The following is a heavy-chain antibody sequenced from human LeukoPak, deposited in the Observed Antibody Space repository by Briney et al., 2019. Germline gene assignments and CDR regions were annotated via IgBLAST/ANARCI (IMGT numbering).Heavy chain of an antibody. J-gene: IGHJ4*02. D-gene: IGHD2-21*02. V-gene: IGHV3-21*01. CDR2: ISSSSSYI. CDR1: GFTFRSYS. Sequence: KSGGSLRLSCAASGFTFRSYSMNWLRQAPGKGLEWVSSISSSSSYIYYADAVKGPFTISRDNAKNSLYLQMNSLRAEDTAVYYFARDSNGMVTLFDYWGQGTLVTVSS. CDR3: ARDSNGMVTLFDY.